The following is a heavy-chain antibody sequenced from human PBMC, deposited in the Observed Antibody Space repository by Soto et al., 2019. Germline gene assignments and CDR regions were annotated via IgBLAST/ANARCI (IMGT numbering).Heavy chain of an antibody. V-gene: IGHV4-34*01. D-gene: IGHD3-22*01. J-gene: IGHJ6*02. CDR1: GGSFSGYY. CDR2: INHSGST. CDR3: ARFPYYDSSGYYRRYYYGMDV. Sequence: QVQLQQWGAGLLKPSETLSLTCAVYGGSFSGYYWSWIRQPPGKGLEWTGEINHSGSTNYNPSLKSRVTISVDTSKNQFSLKLSSVTAADTAVYYCARFPYYDSSGYYRRYYYGMDVWGQGTTVTVS.